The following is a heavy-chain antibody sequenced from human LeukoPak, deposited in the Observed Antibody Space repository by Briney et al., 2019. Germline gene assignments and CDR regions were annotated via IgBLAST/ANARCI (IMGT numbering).Heavy chain of an antibody. CDR1: GYTFTSYA. Sequence: GASVKVSCKASGYTFTSYAIHWVRQAPGQRLEWMGWINAGNGNAKYSQNFQVRVTITRDTSASTAYMELSSLRSEDTAVYYCALQGIRGVSYFFDYWGQGTLVTVSS. CDR3: ALQGIRGVSYFFDY. CDR2: INAGNGNA. D-gene: IGHD3-10*01. V-gene: IGHV1-3*01. J-gene: IGHJ4*02.